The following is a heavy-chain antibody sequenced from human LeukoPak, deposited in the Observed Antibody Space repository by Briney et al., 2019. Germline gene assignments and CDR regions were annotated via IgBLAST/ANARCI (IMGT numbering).Heavy chain of an antibody. V-gene: IGHV3-23*01. J-gene: IGHJ5*02. CDR3: ARTGYCSSTSCSAGFDP. D-gene: IGHD2-2*01. CDR1: GFTVSSNY. Sequence: GGSLRLSCAASGFTVSSNYINWVRQAPGKGLDWVSGLSGGGGSTYYADSVKGRFTISRDNSKNTLYLQMNSLRAEDTAVYYCARTGYCSSTSCSAGFDPWGQGTLVTVS. CDR2: LSGGGGST.